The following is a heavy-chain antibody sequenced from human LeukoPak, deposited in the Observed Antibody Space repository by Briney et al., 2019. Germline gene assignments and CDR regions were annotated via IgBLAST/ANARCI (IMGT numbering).Heavy chain of an antibody. J-gene: IGHJ4*02. CDR3: AKTYYYGSGNHPFDY. Sequence: GGSLRLSCAASGFTFSPYGMNWVRQAPGKGLEWVAFISYDGSNKYYADPVKGRFTISRDNSKNPLYLQMDSLRAEDTAVYYCAKTYYYGSGNHPFDYWGQGTLVTVSS. D-gene: IGHD3-10*01. CDR2: ISYDGSNK. V-gene: IGHV3-30*18. CDR1: GFTFSPYG.